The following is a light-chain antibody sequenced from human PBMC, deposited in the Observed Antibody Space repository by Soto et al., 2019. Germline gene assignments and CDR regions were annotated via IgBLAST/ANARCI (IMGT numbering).Light chain of an antibody. Sequence: EIVLTQSPSTLSLSPGERATLSCRASQSVSSYLAWYQQKPGQAPRLLMYGASTRATGVPARFSGSGSGTEFTLTISRLQSEDFAIYYCQQYYNWRPRFGQGTKVDI. CDR3: QQYYNWRPR. CDR1: QSVSSY. CDR2: GAS. V-gene: IGKV3-15*01. J-gene: IGKJ1*01.